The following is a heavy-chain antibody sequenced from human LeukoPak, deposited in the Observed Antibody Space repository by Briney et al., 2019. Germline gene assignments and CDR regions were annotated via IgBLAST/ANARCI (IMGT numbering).Heavy chain of an antibody. Sequence: GGSLRLSCAASGFTFDDYAMHWVRQAPGKGLEWVSGISWNSGSIGYADSVKGRFTISRDNAKNSLYLQMNSLKTEDTAVYYCTTGIRGDCGQGTLVTVSS. V-gene: IGHV3-9*01. CDR2: ISWNSGSI. CDR3: TTGIRGD. CDR1: GFTFDDYA. J-gene: IGHJ4*02.